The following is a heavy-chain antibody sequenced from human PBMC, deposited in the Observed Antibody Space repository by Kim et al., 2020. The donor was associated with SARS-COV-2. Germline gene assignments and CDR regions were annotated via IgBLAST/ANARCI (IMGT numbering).Heavy chain of an antibody. D-gene: IGHD6-13*01. Sequence: GGSLRLSCAASGFTFSNAWMSWVRQAPGKGLEWVGHIKSKTDGGTTDYAAPVKGRFTISRDDSKNTLYLQMNSLKTEDTAGYYCTTVEWKYSSSWHVTSHFDSWGQGTLVTVSS. CDR2: IKSKTDGGTT. J-gene: IGHJ4*02. CDR3: TTVEWKYSSSWHVTSHFDS. CDR1: GFTFSNAW. V-gene: IGHV3-15*01.